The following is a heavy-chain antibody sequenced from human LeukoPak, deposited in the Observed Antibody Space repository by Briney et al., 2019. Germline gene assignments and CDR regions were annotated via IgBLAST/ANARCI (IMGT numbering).Heavy chain of an antibody. Sequence: PGGSLRLSCAASGFTFSSYAMSWVRQAPGKGLEWVSAISGSGGSTYYADPVKGRFTISRDNSKNTLYLQMNSLRAEDTAVYYCAKDNYGGNPLGYYYYYMDVWGKGTTVTVSS. CDR2: ISGSGGST. CDR3: AKDNYGGNPLGYYYYYMDV. J-gene: IGHJ6*03. V-gene: IGHV3-23*01. CDR1: GFTFSSYA. D-gene: IGHD4-23*01.